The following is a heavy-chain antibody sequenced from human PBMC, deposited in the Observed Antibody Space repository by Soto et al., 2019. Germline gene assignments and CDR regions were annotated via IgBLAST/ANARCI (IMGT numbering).Heavy chain of an antibody. Sequence: GGSLRLCCAASGFTFSYSYMSWIRQAPGKGLEWISYITFSGNTVYYADSLKGRFTISRDNAKNSLYLQMNRLRAEDTAVYYCARVSWREKYGMDVWGQGTTVTVSS. CDR1: GFTFSYSY. CDR3: ARVSWREKYGMDV. J-gene: IGHJ6*02. V-gene: IGHV3-11*01. CDR2: ITFSGNTV.